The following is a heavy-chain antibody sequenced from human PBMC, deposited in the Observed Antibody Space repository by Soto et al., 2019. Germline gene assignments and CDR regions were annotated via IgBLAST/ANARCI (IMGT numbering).Heavy chain of an antibody. J-gene: IGHJ6*02. Sequence: PGGSLRLSCEVSGFTFSTHGMHWVRQAPGKGLEWVAGTSYDGTNKYYARSVQGRSTISRENSMKTLYLQMNSLRTEDTAVYYCAKDLSGARWYYDALDVWGQGTTVTVSS. CDR3: AKDLSGARWYYDALDV. D-gene: IGHD2-15*01. V-gene: IGHV3-30*18. CDR2: TSYDGTNK. CDR1: GFTFSTHG.